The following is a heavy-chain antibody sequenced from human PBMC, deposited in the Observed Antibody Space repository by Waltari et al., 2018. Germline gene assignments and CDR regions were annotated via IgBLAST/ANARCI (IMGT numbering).Heavy chain of an antibody. D-gene: IGHD6-19*01. CDR3: ARLSGYSSGWQYYYYGMDV. CDR2: MNPNSGNT. V-gene: IGHV1-8*03. J-gene: IGHJ6*02. CDR1: GYTFTSYD. Sequence: QVQLVQSGAEVKKPGASVKVSCKASGYTFTSYDINWVRQATGQGLEWMGWMNPNSGNTGYAQKFQGRVTITRNTSISTAYMELSSLRSEDTAVYYCARLSGYSSGWQYYYYGMDVWGQGTTVTVSS.